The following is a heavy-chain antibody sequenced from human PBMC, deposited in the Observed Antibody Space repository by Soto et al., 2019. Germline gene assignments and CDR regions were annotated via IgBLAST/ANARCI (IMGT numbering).Heavy chain of an antibody. V-gene: IGHV1-69*02. CDR3: ARSSVAAPGDFDY. J-gene: IGHJ4*02. CDR1: GGTFSSYT. CDR2: IIPILGIA. D-gene: IGHD2-15*01. Sequence: QVQLVQSGAEVKKPGSSVKVSCKASGGTFSSYTISWVRQAPGQGLEWMGRIIPILGIANYAQKFQGRVTITADKSTSTAYMELSSLRSEDTAVYYCARSSVAAPGDFDYWGQGTLVTVSS.